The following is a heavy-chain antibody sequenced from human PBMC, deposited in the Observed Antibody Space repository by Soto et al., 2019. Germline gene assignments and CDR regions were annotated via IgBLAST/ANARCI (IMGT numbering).Heavy chain of an antibody. Sequence: SETLSLTCTVSGGSISSYYWSWIRQPPGKGLEWIGYIYYSGSNNYNPSLKSRVTISVDTSKNQFSLKLSSVTAADTAVYYCARDTGGGYSYGPSYFDYWGQGTLVTVSS. CDR2: IYYSGSN. CDR3: ARDTGGGYSYGPSYFDY. D-gene: IGHD5-18*01. V-gene: IGHV4-59*01. J-gene: IGHJ4*02. CDR1: GGSISSYY.